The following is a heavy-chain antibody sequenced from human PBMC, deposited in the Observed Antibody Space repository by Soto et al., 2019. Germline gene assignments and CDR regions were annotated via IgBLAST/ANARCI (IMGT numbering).Heavy chain of an antibody. CDR1: GFTFSSYA. CDR3: ARGQFTQAPYEP. V-gene: IGHV3-23*01. CDR2: ISGSGGST. D-gene: IGHD3-22*01. Sequence: EVQLLESGGGLGQPGGSLRLSCAASGFTFSSYAMSWVRQAPGKGLEWVSAISGSGGSTYYADSVKGRFTISRDNSKNTLYLQMYSLIAENTAVYYCARGQFTQAPYEPWGQGTLVTVSS. J-gene: IGHJ5*02.